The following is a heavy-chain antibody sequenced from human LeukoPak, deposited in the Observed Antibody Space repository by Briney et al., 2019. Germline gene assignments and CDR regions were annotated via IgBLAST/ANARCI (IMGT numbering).Heavy chain of an antibody. CDR2: ISGSGGST. J-gene: IGHJ4*02. Sequence: QPGGSLRLPCAASGFTFSSYAMSWVRQAPGKGLEWVSAISGSGGSTYYADSVKGRFTISRDNSKNTLYLQMNSLRAENTAVYYCAKDPLNSSGWYFGYWGQGTLVTVSS. CDR3: AKDPLNSSGWYFGY. CDR1: GFTFSSYA. V-gene: IGHV3-23*01. D-gene: IGHD6-19*01.